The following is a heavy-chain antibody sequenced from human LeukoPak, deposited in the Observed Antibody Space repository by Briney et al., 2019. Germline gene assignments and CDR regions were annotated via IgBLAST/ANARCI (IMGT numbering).Heavy chain of an antibody. J-gene: IGHJ4*02. V-gene: IGHV1-69*05. CDR2: IIPIFGTA. D-gene: IGHD6-6*01. CDR3: ARVALFYSSLAYYFDY. Sequence: GASVKVSCKASGYTFTSYGISWVRQAPGQGLEWMGGIIPIFGTANYAQKFQGRVTITTDESTSTAYMELSSLRSEDTAVYYCARVALFYSSLAYYFDYWGQGTLVTVSS. CDR1: GYTFTSYG.